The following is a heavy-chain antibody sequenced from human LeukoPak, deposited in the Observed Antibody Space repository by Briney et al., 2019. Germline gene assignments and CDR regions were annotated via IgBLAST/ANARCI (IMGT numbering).Heavy chain of an antibody. J-gene: IGHJ4*02. V-gene: IGHV1-46*01. Sequence: ASVKVSCKASGYTFTSYYMHWVRQAPGQGLEWMGIINPSGGSTSYAQKFQGRVTMTRDMSTSTVYMELRSLRSDDTAVYYCARDYRFTYSGSPGDFWGQGTLVTVSS. D-gene: IGHD1-26*01. CDR2: INPSGGST. CDR1: GYTFTSYY. CDR3: ARDYRFTYSGSPGDF.